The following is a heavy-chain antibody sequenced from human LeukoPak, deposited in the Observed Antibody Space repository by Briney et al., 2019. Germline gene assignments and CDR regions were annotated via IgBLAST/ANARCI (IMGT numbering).Heavy chain of an antibody. CDR3: ARVTYDSSGYCFDY. CDR2: INHSGST. Sequence: SETLSLTCAVYGGSFSGYYWSWIRQPPGKGLEWIGEINHSGSTNYNPSLKSRVTISVDTSKNQFSLKLSSVTAADTAVYYCARVTYDSSGYCFDYWAREPWSPSPQ. D-gene: IGHD3-22*01. V-gene: IGHV4-34*01. J-gene: IGHJ4*02. CDR1: GGSFSGYY.